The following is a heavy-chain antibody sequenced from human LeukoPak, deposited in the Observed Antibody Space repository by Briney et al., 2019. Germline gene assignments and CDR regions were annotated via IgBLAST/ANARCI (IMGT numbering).Heavy chain of an antibody. CDR1: SGSFSGYY. D-gene: IGHD3-22*01. Sequence: PSETLSLTCAVYSGSFSGYYWSWIRQPPGKGLEWIGEINHSGSTNYNPSLKSRVTISVDTSKNQFSLKLSSVTAADTAVYYCAGDYYDSSGHDNWGQGTLVTVSS. J-gene: IGHJ4*02. CDR2: INHSGST. CDR3: AGDYYDSSGHDN. V-gene: IGHV4-34*01.